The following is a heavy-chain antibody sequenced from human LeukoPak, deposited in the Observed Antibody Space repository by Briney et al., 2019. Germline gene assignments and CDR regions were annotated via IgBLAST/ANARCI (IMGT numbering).Heavy chain of an antibody. CDR3: ARSPSMVRGVIYWFDP. V-gene: IGHV4-59*01. CDR2: IYYSGST. D-gene: IGHD3-10*01. CDR1: GGSISSYY. Sequence: SETLSLTCTVSGGSISSYYWSWIRQPPGKGLEWIGYIYYSGSTNYNPSLKSRVTISVDTSKNQFSLKLSSVPAADTAVYYCARSPSMVRGVIYWFDPWGQGTLVTVSS. J-gene: IGHJ5*02.